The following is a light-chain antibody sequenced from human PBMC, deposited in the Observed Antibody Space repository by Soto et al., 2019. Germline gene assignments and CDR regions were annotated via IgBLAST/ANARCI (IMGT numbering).Light chain of an antibody. CDR3: QQYNSYSWT. J-gene: IGKJ1*01. CDR2: DAS. CDR1: QSISSW. Sequence: DIQMTQSPSTLSASVGDRVTITCRASQSISSWLAWYRQKPGKAPKLLIYDASSLESGVPSRFSGSGSGTEFTLTISSLQPDDFATYYCQQYNSYSWTFGQGTKGDIK. V-gene: IGKV1-5*01.